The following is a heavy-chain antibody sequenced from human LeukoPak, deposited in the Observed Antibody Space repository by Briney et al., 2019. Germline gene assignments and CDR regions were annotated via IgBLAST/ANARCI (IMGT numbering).Heavy chain of an antibody. V-gene: IGHV3-11*01. Sequence: GGSLRLSCTASGFSFSDNFMGWLRQAPGKGLEWVSYINSGGDTIHYSGAVKGRFSISRDNSKRLLYLQMSRLRIDDTALYYCARGGSGWTFNHWGQGTPVSVAS. D-gene: IGHD2/OR15-2a*01. CDR2: INSGGDTI. CDR3: ARGGSGWTFNH. J-gene: IGHJ4*02. CDR1: GFSFSDNF.